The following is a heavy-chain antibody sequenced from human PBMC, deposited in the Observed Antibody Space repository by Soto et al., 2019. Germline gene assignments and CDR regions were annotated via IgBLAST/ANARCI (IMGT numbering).Heavy chain of an antibody. V-gene: IGHV1-3*01. Sequence: ASVKVSCKASGYTFTSYAMHWVRQAPGQRLEWMGWINAGNGNTKYSQKFQGRVTITRDTSTSTAYMELSSLRSEDTAVYYCARSSIVLVPAADDFDYWGQGTLVTVSS. J-gene: IGHJ4*02. CDR1: GYTFTSYA. D-gene: IGHD2-2*01. CDR3: ARSSIVLVPAADDFDY. CDR2: INAGNGNT.